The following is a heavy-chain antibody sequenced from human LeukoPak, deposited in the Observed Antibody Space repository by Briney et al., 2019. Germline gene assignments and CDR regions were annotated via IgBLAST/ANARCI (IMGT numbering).Heavy chain of an antibody. CDR2: ISTVSTYI. D-gene: IGHD3-16*01. CDR3: ATSVGGGTNF. Sequence: AGGSLRLSCAASGFSLSSYSMNWVRQAPGKGLEWVSSISTVSTYIWYADSVKGRFTISRDNAKNSLFLQMNNRRDEDTAVYYCATSVGGGTNFWGQGTLVTVSA. CDR1: GFSLSSYS. V-gene: IGHV3-21*01. J-gene: IGHJ4*02.